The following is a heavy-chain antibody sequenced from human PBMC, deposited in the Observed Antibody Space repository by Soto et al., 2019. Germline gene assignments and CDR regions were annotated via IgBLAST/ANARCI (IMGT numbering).Heavy chain of an antibody. V-gene: IGHV4-59*01. CDR1: GGSISSYY. J-gene: IGHJ4*02. CDR3: ARERDYYGSGSYFDY. D-gene: IGHD3-10*01. Sequence: PSETLSLTCTVSGGSISSYYWSWIRQPPGKGLEWIGYIYYSGSTNYNPSLKSRVTISVDTSKNQFSLKLSSVTAADTAVYYCARERDYYGSGSYFDYWGQGTLVTVSS. CDR2: IYYSGST.